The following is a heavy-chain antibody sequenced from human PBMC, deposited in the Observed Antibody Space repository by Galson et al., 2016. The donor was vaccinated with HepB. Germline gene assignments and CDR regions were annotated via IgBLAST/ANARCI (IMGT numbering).Heavy chain of an antibody. CDR1: GYSFTRYG. Sequence: SVKVSCKASGYSFTRYGVTWVRQAPGQGLEWMGWISAYNGHTKYPQKLQGRVTMTTDTPTATASMELSGLTSDDTAIYYCARGLRQWLAQLDYWGQGSLVTASS. D-gene: IGHD6-19*01. J-gene: IGHJ4*02. CDR2: ISAYNGHT. CDR3: ARGLRQWLAQLDY. V-gene: IGHV1-18*01.